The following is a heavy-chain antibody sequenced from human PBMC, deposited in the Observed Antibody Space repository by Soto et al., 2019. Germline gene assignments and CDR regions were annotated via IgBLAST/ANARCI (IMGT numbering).Heavy chain of an antibody. CDR1: GYSFTTYG. CDR2: ISAYNGNT. D-gene: IGHD1-1*01. CDR3: AREGTAPYYYYGMDV. V-gene: IGHV1-18*01. Sequence: QVQLVQSGGEVKKPGASVKVSCKTSGYSFTTYGISWVRQAPGQGLEWMGWISAYNGNTNYAQKLQVRVTMTTDTSTSTAYMALRSLRSDDTAVYYCAREGTAPYYYYGMDVWGQGSTVTVSS. J-gene: IGHJ6*02.